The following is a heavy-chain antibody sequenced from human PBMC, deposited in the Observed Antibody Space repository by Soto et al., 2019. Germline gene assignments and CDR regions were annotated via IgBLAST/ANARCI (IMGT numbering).Heavy chain of an antibody. CDR2: INHSGST. CDR3: ARTSFGPVGATAFDY. CDR1: GGSFSGYY. J-gene: IGHJ4*02. Sequence: QVQLQQWGAGLLKPSETLALTCAVYGGSFSGYYWSWIRQPPGKVLEWIGEINHSGSTNYNPSLKSRVTISVDTSKTQFSLKLSSVTAADTAVYYCARTSFGPVGATAFDYWGQGTLVTVSS. V-gene: IGHV4-34*01. D-gene: IGHD1-26*01.